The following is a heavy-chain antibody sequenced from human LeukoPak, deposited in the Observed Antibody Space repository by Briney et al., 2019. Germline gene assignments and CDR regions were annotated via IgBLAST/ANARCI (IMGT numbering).Heavy chain of an antibody. CDR1: GDSINSHY. CDR3: ARDLVTVTKGFDI. CDR2: IYTRGST. D-gene: IGHD4-17*01. J-gene: IGHJ3*02. V-gene: IGHV4-59*11. Sequence: SETLSLTCTVSGDSINSHYWSWLRQPPGKGLEWIGFIYTRGSTNYNPSLKRRVTISIDTSKNQFSLKLTPVTAADTAVYYCARDLVTVTKGFDIWGQGTMVSVSS.